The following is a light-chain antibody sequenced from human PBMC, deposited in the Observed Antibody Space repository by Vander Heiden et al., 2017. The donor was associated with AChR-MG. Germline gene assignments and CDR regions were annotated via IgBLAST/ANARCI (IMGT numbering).Light chain of an antibody. CDR2: AAS. V-gene: IGKV1-8*01. CDR1: QGISSY. Sequence: AIRMTQSPSSFSASTGDRATITCRASQGISSYLAWYQQKPGKAPKLLIYAASTLQSGVPSRFSGSGSGTDFTLTISCLQSEDFATYYCQQYYSYPTFGQGTRLEIK. J-gene: IGKJ5*01. CDR3: QQYYSYPT.